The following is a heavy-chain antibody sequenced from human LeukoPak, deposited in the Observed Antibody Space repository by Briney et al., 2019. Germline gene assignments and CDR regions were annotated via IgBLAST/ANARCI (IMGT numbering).Heavy chain of an antibody. CDR2: MNPKTGNT. D-gene: IGHD6-25*01. J-gene: IGHJ5*01. CDR1: GYIFDRYD. CDR3: VRARYSSAWFDS. V-gene: IGHV1-8*01. Sequence: ASVSVSCKASGYIFDRYDINWVRQAPGKGLEWMGWMNPKTGNTGYAQKFQGRVNMTSDTPMTTAYMELNSLKSEDTAVYYCVRARYSSAWFDSWGHGSLVIVSS.